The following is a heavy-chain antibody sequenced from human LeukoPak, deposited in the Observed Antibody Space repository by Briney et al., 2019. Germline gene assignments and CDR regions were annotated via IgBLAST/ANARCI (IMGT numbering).Heavy chain of an antibody. J-gene: IGHJ6*02. Sequence: PGGSLRLSCAASGFSFSTYDMHWVRQAPGKGLEWVAFILYDGSNKYYADSVKGRFTISRDNPKKTLFLQMNSLRAEDTAVYYCARDLGYCSGGSCYYYYYGMDVWGQGTTVTVSS. CDR2: ILYDGSNK. CDR3: ARDLGYCSGGSCYYYYYGMDV. D-gene: IGHD2-15*01. V-gene: IGHV3-33*01. CDR1: GFSFSTYD.